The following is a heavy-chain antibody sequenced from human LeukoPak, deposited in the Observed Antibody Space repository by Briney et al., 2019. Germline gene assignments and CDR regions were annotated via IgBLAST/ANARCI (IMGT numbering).Heavy chain of an antibody. Sequence: ASVKVSCKASGYTLTSYDINWVRQATGQGLEWMGWMNPNSGNTGYAQKFQGRVTITADESTSTAYMELSSLRSEDTAVYYCARERGYYDSSGYYHFDYWGQGTLVTVSS. D-gene: IGHD3-22*01. J-gene: IGHJ4*02. CDR1: GYTLTSYD. V-gene: IGHV1-8*01. CDR3: ARERGYYDSSGYYHFDY. CDR2: MNPNSGNT.